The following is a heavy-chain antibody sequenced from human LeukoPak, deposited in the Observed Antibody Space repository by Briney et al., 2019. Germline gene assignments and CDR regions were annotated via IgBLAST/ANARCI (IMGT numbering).Heavy chain of an antibody. Sequence: GGSLRLSCAASGFTFSSYAMSWVRQAPGKGLEWVSAISGSGGSTYYADSVKGRFTISRDNSKNTLYLQMNSLRAEDTAVYYCARGYYASGSYPFDSWGQGTLVTVSS. CDR1: GFTFSSYA. V-gene: IGHV3-23*01. CDR2: ISGSGGST. D-gene: IGHD3-10*01. CDR3: ARGYYASGSYPFDS. J-gene: IGHJ4*02.